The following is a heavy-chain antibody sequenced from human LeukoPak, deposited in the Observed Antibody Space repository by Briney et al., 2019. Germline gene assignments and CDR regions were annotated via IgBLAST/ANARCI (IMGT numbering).Heavy chain of an antibody. CDR1: GYTFTGYG. V-gene: IGHV1-18*01. CDR3: ARDLGATVPTGY. CDR2: ISAYNGNT. J-gene: IGHJ4*02. Sequence: ASVKVSCKASGYTFTGYGISWVRQAPRQGLEWMGWISAYNGNTNYAQKLQGRVTMTTDTSTSTAYMELRSLRSDDTAVYYCARDLGATVPTGYWGQGTLVTVSS. D-gene: IGHD4-17*01.